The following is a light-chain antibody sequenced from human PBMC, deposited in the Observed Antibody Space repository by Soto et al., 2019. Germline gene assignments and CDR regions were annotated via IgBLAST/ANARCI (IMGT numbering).Light chain of an antibody. Sequence: QSALTQPASVSGSPGQSITISCTGTSSDVGGYNLVSWYQQFPGEAPKLVIYEGTKRPSGVSSRFSGSKSGNTASLTISGLQAVDEADYYCSSYASSGTSVVFGGGTKLTVL. J-gene: IGLJ2*01. CDR1: SSDVGGYNL. V-gene: IGLV2-23*01. CDR3: SSYASSGTSVV. CDR2: EGT.